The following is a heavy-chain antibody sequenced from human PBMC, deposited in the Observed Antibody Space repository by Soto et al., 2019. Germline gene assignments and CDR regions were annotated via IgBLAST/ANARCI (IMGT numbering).Heavy chain of an antibody. Sequence: EVQLVESGGGLVQPGGSLRLSCAASGFTFSTSWMTWVRQAPGKGLEWVANIKQDGSEKYYVDSVKGRFTISRDNAKNSLYLQMNSLRAEDTAVYYCARASGDYADYWGQGTLVTVSS. V-gene: IGHV3-7*03. J-gene: IGHJ4*02. CDR1: GFTFSTSW. CDR3: ARASGDYADY. D-gene: IGHD4-17*01. CDR2: IKQDGSEK.